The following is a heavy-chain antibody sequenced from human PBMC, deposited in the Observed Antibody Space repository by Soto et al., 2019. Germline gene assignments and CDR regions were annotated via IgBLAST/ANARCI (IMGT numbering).Heavy chain of an antibody. J-gene: IGHJ6*03. V-gene: IGHV1-3*01. Sequence: QVQLVQSGAEVKKPGASVKVSCKASGYTFSTYAMHWVRQAPGQRLEWMGWINAGNGNTKYSQKFQGRVTITRDTSASTAYMELSNLRSEDTAMYYCARGSIAVPKIYYYYYMDFWGKGTTVTVSS. CDR1: GYTFSTYA. D-gene: IGHD6-6*01. CDR2: INAGNGNT. CDR3: ARGSIAVPKIYYYYYMDF.